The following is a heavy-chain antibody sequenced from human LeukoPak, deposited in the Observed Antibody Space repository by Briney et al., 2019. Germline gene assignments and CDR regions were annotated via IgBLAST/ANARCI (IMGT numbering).Heavy chain of an antibody. CDR1: GFTSSSYA. V-gene: IGHV3-23*01. Sequence: PGGSLRLSCAASGFTSSSYAMSWVRQTPGKGLEWVSAISGSVGSTYYTHSVKGRFTISRGNSKNTLYLQMNSLRAEDTAVYYCAKSGSYYDSLTGYYLGVDDAFDIWGQGTMVTVSS. J-gene: IGHJ3*02. CDR3: AKSGSYYDSLTGYYLGVDDAFDI. CDR2: ISGSVGST. D-gene: IGHD3-9*01.